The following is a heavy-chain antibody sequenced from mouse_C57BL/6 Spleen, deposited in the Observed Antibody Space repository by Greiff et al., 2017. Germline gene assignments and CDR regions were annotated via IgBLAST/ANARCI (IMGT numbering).Heavy chain of an antibody. J-gene: IGHJ1*03. CDR1: GYTFTSYW. D-gene: IGHD1-1*01. V-gene: IGHV1-52*01. CDR2: IDPSDSET. CDR3: ASSSYVRWYFDV. Sequence: QVQLQQPGAELVRPGSSVKLSCKASGYTFTSYWMHWVKQRPIQGLEWIGNIDPSDSETHYNQKFKDKSTLTVDKSSSTAYMQLSSLTSEDSAVYYCASSSYVRWYFDVWGTGTTVTVSS.